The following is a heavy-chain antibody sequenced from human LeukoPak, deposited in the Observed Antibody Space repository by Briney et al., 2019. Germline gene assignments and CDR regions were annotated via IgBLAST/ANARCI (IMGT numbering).Heavy chain of an antibody. Sequence: GASVKVSCKASGYTFTSDYMHWVRHAPGQGLEWMAIINPSGGSTSYAQKFQGRGTLTSHTSTSTVYMELNRLRSEETAAYYCARDPRLSYDSSGYFYYPGDYWGQGTLVTVSS. D-gene: IGHD3-22*01. V-gene: IGHV1-46*01. CDR3: ARDPRLSYDSSGYFYYPGDY. CDR1: GYTFTSDY. CDR2: INPSGGST. J-gene: IGHJ4*02.